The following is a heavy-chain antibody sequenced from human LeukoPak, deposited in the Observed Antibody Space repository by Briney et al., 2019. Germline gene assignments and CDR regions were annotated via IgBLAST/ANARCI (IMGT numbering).Heavy chain of an antibody. Sequence: SETLSLTCTVSGGSISSGSYYWSWIRQPAGKGLEWIGRIYTSGSTNYNPSLKSRVTISVDTSKNQFSLKLSSVTAADTAVYYCARDSAVAGLAKLDYWGQGTLVTVSS. D-gene: IGHD6-19*01. V-gene: IGHV4-61*02. CDR2: IYTSGST. CDR3: ARDSAVAGLAKLDY. J-gene: IGHJ4*02. CDR1: GGSISSGSYY.